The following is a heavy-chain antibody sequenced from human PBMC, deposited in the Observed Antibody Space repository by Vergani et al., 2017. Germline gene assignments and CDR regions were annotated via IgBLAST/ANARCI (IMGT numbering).Heavy chain of an antibody. CDR1: GFTFSRYW. V-gene: IGHV3-7*01. J-gene: IGHJ4*02. CDR2: IKQDGSEK. Sequence: EVQLVESGGGLVQPGGSLRLSCAASGFTFSRYWMSWVRQAPGKGLEWVANIKQDGSEKYYVDSVKGRFTISRDNAKNSLYLQMNSLRAEDTAVYYCARDGAEGATATGSFDYWGQGTLVTVSS. CDR3: ARDGAEGATATGSFDY. D-gene: IGHD1-26*01.